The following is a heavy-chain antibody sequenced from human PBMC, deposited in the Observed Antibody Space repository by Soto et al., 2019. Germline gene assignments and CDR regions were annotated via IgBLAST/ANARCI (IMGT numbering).Heavy chain of an antibody. CDR1: GFTFSSYA. J-gene: IGHJ6*02. V-gene: IGHV3-23*01. D-gene: IGHD5-18*01. Sequence: GGSLRLSCAASGFTFSSYAMSWVRQAPGKGLEWVSAISGSGGSTYYADSVKGRFTISRDNSKNTLYLQMNSLRAEDTAVYYCAKDVGSGRYGYCYYGMDVWGQGTTVTVSS. CDR2: ISGSGGST. CDR3: AKDVGSGRYGYCYYGMDV.